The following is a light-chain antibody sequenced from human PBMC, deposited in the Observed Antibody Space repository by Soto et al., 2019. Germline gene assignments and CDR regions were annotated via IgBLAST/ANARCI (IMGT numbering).Light chain of an antibody. CDR3: SAWDDSLKGYV. Sequence: QSVLTQPPSASGTPGQRVTISCSGSSSNIGSNTANWYQQLPGTAPKLLIHSNNQRPSGVPDRFSGSKSGTSASLAISGLQSEDEADYYCSAWDDSLKGYVFGTGTQLTVL. J-gene: IGLJ1*01. V-gene: IGLV1-44*01. CDR2: SNN. CDR1: SSNIGSNT.